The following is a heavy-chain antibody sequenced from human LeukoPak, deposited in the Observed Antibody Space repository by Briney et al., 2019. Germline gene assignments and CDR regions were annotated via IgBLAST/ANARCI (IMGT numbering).Heavy chain of an antibody. CDR1: GGSISSYY. J-gene: IGHJ4*02. V-gene: IGHV4-4*07. CDR2: IYTSGST. D-gene: IGHD3-9*01. Sequence: PSETLSLTCTVSGGSISSYYWSWIRQPAGKGLEWIGRIYTSGSTNYNPSLKSRVTMSVDTSKNQFSLKLSSVTAADTAVYYCARDGYDILTRYYFDYWGQGALVTVSS. CDR3: ARDGYDILTRYYFDY.